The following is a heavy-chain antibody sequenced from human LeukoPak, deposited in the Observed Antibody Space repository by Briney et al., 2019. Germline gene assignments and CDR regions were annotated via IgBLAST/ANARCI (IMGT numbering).Heavy chain of an antibody. Sequence: SETLSLTCTVSGGSISGYYWSWVRQPPGKGLEWIGYIYYSGSTSYNPSLKSRVTMSLDSPKNQLSLMMSSVTAADTAVYFCARAYCSGGSCFSRGNFDYWGQGTLVTVSS. J-gene: IGHJ4*02. CDR3: ARAYCSGGSCFSRGNFDY. CDR1: GGSISGYY. D-gene: IGHD2-15*01. V-gene: IGHV4-59*08. CDR2: IYYSGST.